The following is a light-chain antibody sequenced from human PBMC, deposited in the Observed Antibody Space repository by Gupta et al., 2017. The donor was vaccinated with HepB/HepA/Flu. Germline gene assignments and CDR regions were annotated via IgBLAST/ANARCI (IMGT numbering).Light chain of an antibody. CDR1: SVRRFY. CDR2: DRN. CDR3: NSRDGSGNYLV. Sequence: SSVLTQDSVVSVALGQTVRITCQGDSVRRFYASWYQQKPGQAPVLVIYDRNNRPSGIPDRFSGSSSGNTASLTITGAQAEDEADYYCNSRDGSGNYLVFGGGTKLTVL. V-gene: IGLV3-19*01. J-gene: IGLJ2*01.